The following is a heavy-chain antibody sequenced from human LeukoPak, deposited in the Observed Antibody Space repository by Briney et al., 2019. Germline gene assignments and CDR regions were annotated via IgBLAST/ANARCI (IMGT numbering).Heavy chain of an antibody. D-gene: IGHD1-1*01. J-gene: IGHJ4*02. CDR1: AYTFTSYG. V-gene: IGHV1-18*01. Sequence: ASVKVSCKASAYTFTSYGISWVRQAPGQGLEWMGWISAYNGNTNYAQKLQGRVTMTTDTSTSTAYMELRSLRSDDTAVYYCARGRNWNEHSGSDYWGQRTLVTVSS. CDR2: ISAYNGNT. CDR3: ARGRNWNEHSGSDY.